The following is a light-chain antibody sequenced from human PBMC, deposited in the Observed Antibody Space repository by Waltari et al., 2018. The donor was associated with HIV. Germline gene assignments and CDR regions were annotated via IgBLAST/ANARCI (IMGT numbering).Light chain of an antibody. J-gene: IGKJ3*01. Sequence: EIVLTQSPGTLSVSPGESATLSCRASQTITNNYLAWFQQKPGQAPRLLIYGASSRAPGVSDRFSGSGSGTDFTLTISSLQPEDSATYYCLQDGSFPLTFGPGTKVDV. CDR2: GAS. CDR3: LQDGSFPLT. V-gene: IGKV3-20*01. CDR1: QTITNNY.